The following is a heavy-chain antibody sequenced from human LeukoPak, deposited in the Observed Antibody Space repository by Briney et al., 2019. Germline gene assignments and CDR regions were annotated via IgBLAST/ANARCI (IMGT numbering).Heavy chain of an antibody. CDR3: ARMVTNGALDY. CDR1: GFTFSSYS. Sequence: GGSLRLSCAASGFTFSSYSMNWVRQAPGKGLEWVSSISSSSSYIYYADSVKGRFTISRDNAKNSLYLQMNGLRAEDTAVYYCARMVTNGALDYWGQGTLVTVSS. D-gene: IGHD2-21*02. J-gene: IGHJ4*02. CDR2: ISSSSSYI. V-gene: IGHV3-21*01.